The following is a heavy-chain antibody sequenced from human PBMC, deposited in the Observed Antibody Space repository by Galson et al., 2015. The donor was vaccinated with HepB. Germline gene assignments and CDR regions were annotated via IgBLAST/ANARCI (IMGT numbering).Heavy chain of an antibody. CDR1: GYTFSSYW. CDR3: ARSGSSWFPYMDV. V-gene: IGHV3-74*01. D-gene: IGHD6-13*01. Sequence: SLRLSCAASGYTFSSYWINWVRQAPGKGLVWVSRINSDGSSTSYADSVKGRLTIARDNAKNTPYLQMNSLRAEDTAVYYCARSGSSWFPYMDVWGKGTTVTVSS. J-gene: IGHJ6*03. CDR2: INSDGSST.